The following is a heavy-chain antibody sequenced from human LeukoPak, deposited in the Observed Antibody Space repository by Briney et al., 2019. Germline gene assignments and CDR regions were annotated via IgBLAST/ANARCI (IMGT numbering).Heavy chain of an antibody. V-gene: IGHV3-23*01. J-gene: IGHJ4*02. D-gene: IGHD3-10*01. Sequence: GGSLRLSCAASGFTVSSNYMTWVRQAPGKGLERVSAISGNGYNTYYADSVKGRFTISSESSRNTLYLQMHSLRAEDTAVYYCAKGVRLWFAFYFDYWGQGTLVTVSS. CDR1: GFTVSSNY. CDR3: AKGVRLWFAFYFDY. CDR2: ISGNGYNT.